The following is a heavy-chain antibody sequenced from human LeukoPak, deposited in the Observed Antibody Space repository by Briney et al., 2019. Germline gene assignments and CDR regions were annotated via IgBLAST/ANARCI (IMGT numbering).Heavy chain of an antibody. D-gene: IGHD3-22*01. CDR1: GFTFSSCA. V-gene: IGHV3-23*01. CDR3: AKVKGDSSGYYYWYYYYGMDV. J-gene: IGHJ6*02. Sequence: GGSLRLSCAASGFTFSSCAMSWVRQAPGKGLEWVSTISGSGGSTYYADSVKGRFTIARDNSKNTLYLQMNSLRAEDTAVYYCAKVKGDSSGYYYWYYYYGMDVWGQGTTVTVSS. CDR2: ISGSGGST.